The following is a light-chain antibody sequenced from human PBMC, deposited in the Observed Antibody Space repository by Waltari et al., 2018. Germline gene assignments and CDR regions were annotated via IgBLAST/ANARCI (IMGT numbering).Light chain of an antibody. CDR3: QSYDSSLSGSRV. CDR2: NNI. CDR1: SSNIGAGYD. Sequence: QSVLTQPPSVSGAPGQRVTISCTGSSSNIGAGYDVHWYQQLPGTAPKLLTYNNIIRPSGVPDRVSGSKSGTSASLAITGLQAEDEAVYYCQSYDSSLSGSRVFGGGTKLTVL. V-gene: IGLV1-40*01. J-gene: IGLJ3*02.